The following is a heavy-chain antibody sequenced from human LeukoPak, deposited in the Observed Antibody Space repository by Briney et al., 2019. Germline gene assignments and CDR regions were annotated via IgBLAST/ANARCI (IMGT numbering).Heavy chain of an antibody. V-gene: IGHV4-59*01. CDR1: GDSISNYY. J-gene: IGHJ5*02. CDR3: ARGNYGFDP. D-gene: IGHD1-7*01. CDR2: MYYSGSP. Sequence: PSETLSLTCTVSGDSISNYYWSWIRQPPGKGLEWTGYMYYSGSPNYNPSLKSRVTISLDTSKNQFSLKLRSVTAADTAVYYCARGNYGFDPWGQGTLVTVSS.